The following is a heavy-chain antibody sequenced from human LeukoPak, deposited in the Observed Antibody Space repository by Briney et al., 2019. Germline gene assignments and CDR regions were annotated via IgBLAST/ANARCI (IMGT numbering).Heavy chain of an antibody. CDR2: IRYDGSNK. CDR1: GFTFSSYG. CDR3: AKDRKDWHYYYMDV. D-gene: IGHD1-14*01. V-gene: IGHV3-30*02. J-gene: IGHJ6*03. Sequence: GGSLRLSCAASGFTFSSYGMHWVRQAPGKGLEWVAFIRYDGSNKYYADSVKGRFTISRDNSKNTLYLQMNSLRAEDTAVYYCAKDRKDWHYYYMDVWGKGTTVTVSS.